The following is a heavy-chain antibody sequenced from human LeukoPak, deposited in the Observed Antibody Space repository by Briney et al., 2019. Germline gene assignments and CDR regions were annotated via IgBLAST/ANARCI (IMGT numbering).Heavy chain of an antibody. Sequence: GGSLRLSCAASGFTVSSNYMSWVRQAPGKGLEWVSVIYAGGSTYYADSVKGRFTISRDSSKNTLYLQMNSLRAEDTAVYYCARDIGGIFDSWGQGTLVTVSS. V-gene: IGHV3-53*01. CDR2: IYAGGST. CDR3: ARDIGGIFDS. CDR1: GFTVSSNY. J-gene: IGHJ4*02. D-gene: IGHD1-26*01.